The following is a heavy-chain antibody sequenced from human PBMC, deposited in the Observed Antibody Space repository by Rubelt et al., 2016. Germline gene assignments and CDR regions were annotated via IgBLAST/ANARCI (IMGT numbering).Heavy chain of an antibody. CDR1: GGTFSSYA. Sequence: VKVSCKASGGTFSSYAISWVRQAPGQGLEWMGGIIPILGIANYAQKFQGRVTITADKSTSTAYMELSSLRSEDTAVYYCARDRYSYGYFGAGDAFDIWGQGTMVTVSS. J-gene: IGHJ3*02. V-gene: IGHV1-69*10. CDR3: ARDRYSYGYFGAGDAFDI. D-gene: IGHD5-18*01. CDR2: IIPILGIA.